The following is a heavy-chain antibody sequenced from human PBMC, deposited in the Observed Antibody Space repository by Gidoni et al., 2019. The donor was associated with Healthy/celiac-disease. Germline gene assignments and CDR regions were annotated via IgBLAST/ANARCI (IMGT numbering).Heavy chain of an antibody. CDR2: ISSSSSYI. V-gene: IGHV3-21*01. Sequence: EVQLVESGGGLVKPGGSLRLSCAASGFTFSSYSMNWVRQAPGKGLEWVSSISSSSSYIYYADSVKGRFTISRDNAKNSLYLQMNSLRAEDTAVYYCARGRQWLSPYYFDYWGQGTLVTVSS. CDR1: GFTFSSYS. CDR3: ARGRQWLSPYYFDY. J-gene: IGHJ4*02. D-gene: IGHD3-22*01.